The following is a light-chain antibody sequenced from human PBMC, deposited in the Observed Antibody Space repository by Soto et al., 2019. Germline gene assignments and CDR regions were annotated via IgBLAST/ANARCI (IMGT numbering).Light chain of an antibody. V-gene: IGKV2-28*01. CDR2: LGS. CDR3: MQALQIPQ. CDR1: QSLLHSNGYNY. Sequence: DIVMTQSPLSLTVTPGEPATISCRSSQSLLHSNGYNYLDWYLQKPGQSPQLLIYLGSNRASGVPXXFSGSGSGTDFTLKISRVEAEDVGVYYCMQALQIPQFGQGTKVEIE. J-gene: IGKJ1*01.